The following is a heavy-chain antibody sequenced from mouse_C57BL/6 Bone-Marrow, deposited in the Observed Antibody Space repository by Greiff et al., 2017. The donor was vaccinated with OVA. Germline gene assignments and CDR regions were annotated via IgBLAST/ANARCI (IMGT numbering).Heavy chain of an antibody. CDR2: FSPSDSDT. Sequence: VQLQQPGAELVQPGASVKVSCKASGYTFTSYWMHWVKQRPGQGLEWIGMFSPSDSDTNYTETLKGKSTLTGDKSYITAYMQLSSLTAEDSAVYYCARGDSGAYWGQGTMLTVSA. V-gene: IGHV1-74*01. CDR3: ARGDSGAY. CDR1: GYTFTSYW. D-gene: IGHD3-3*01. J-gene: IGHJ3*01.